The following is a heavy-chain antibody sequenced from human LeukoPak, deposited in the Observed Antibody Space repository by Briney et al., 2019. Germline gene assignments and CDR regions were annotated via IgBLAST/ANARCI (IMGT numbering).Heavy chain of an antibody. J-gene: IGHJ4*02. CDR2: IYYSGST. CDR3: AREGITGTYYYFDY. Sequence: SETLSLTCTASGCSISSYYWSWIRQPPGKGLEWVGYIYYSGSTNYNPSLKSRVTISVDTSKIQLSLKLSSVTAAEPAVYYCAREGITGTYYYFDYWGQGTLVTVSS. CDR1: GCSISSYY. V-gene: IGHV4-59*01. D-gene: IGHD1-20*01.